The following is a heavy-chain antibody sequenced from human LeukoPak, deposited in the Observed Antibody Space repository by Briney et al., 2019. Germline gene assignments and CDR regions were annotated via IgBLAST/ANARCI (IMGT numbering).Heavy chain of an antibody. V-gene: IGHV4-59*08. CDR1: GGSITSYY. CDR2: MLYSQST. J-gene: IGHJ4*02. Sequence: PSETLSLTCTVSGGSITSYYLSWIRQPPGKGLEWIGYMLYSQSTRYNPALKSRVTMSMDTSKNQVSLKLRSVNAADTAVYYCATRYDSTWYQFWGRGTLVTVSS. CDR3: ATRYDSTWYQF. D-gene: IGHD6-13*01.